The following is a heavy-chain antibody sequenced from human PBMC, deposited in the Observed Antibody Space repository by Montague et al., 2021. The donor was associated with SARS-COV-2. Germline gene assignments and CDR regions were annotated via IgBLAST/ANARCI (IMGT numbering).Heavy chain of an antibody. CDR3: ASRPGEPYYYDY. V-gene: IGHV3-23*01. CDR2: ISGSGSST. Sequence: SLRLSCAVSGFTLRSYGMTWVRQAPGKGLEWVSAISGSGSSTYYPDSVKGRFTTSRDRSRNTLYLQMNSLRVEDTAVYYCASRPGEPYYYDYWGPGALVTVSS. D-gene: IGHD1-14*01. J-gene: IGHJ4*02. CDR1: GFTLRSYG.